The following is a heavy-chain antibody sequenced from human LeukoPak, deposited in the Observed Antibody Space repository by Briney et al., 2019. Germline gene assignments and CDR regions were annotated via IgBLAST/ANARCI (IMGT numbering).Heavy chain of an antibody. CDR1: GDSVSSNSAA. D-gene: IGHD6-19*01. J-gene: IGHJ5*02. Sequence: SQTPSLTCAISGDSVSSNSAAWSWIRQSPSRGLEWLGRTYYRSKWYNDYAVSVKSRITINPDTSKNQFSLQLNSVTPEDTAVYYCARVAVSGTDWFDPWGQGTLVTVSS. CDR2: TYYRSKWYN. CDR3: ARVAVSGTDWFDP. V-gene: IGHV6-1*01.